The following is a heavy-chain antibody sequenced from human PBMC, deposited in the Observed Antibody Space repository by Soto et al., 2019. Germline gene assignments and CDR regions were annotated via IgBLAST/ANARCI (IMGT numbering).Heavy chain of an antibody. Sequence: SETLSLTCTVSGGSISSYYWSWIRQPPGKGLEWIGYVYYSGSTNYNPSLKSRVTISVDTSKNQFSLKLSSVTAADTAVYYCARQSLYGDLNWFDPWGQGTLVTVSS. CDR3: ARQSLYGDLNWFDP. D-gene: IGHD4-17*01. V-gene: IGHV4-59*01. CDR2: VYYSGST. J-gene: IGHJ5*02. CDR1: GGSISSYY.